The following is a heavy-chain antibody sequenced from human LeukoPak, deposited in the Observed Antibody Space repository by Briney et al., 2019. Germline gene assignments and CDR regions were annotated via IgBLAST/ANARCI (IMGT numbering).Heavy chain of an antibody. J-gene: IGHJ4*02. D-gene: IGHD3-10*02. V-gene: IGHV3-74*01. CDR3: ARVTWNYVPFDY. CDR2: INSDGSTT. Sequence: GGSLRLSCAASGFTFSSYWMHWVRQAPGKGLVWVSRINSDGSTTTYADSVKGRFTISRDNARNTLYLQMNGLGAEDTAVYYCARVTWNYVPFDYWGQGTLVTVSS. CDR1: GFTFSSYW.